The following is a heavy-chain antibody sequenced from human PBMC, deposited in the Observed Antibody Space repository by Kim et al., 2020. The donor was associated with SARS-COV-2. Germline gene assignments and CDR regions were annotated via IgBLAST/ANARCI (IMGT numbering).Heavy chain of an antibody. V-gene: IGHV1-18*01. CDR3: ARVDGKRSSPYSGSYYDYYYYMDV. D-gene: IGHD1-26*01. CDR2: ISAYNGNT. CDR1: GYTFTSYG. J-gene: IGHJ6*03. Sequence: ASVKVSCKASGYTFTSYGISWVRQAPGQGLEWMGWISAYNGNTNYAQKLQGRVTMTTDTSTSTAYMELRSLRSDDTAVYYCARVDGKRSSPYSGSYYDYYYYMDVWGKGTTVTVSS.